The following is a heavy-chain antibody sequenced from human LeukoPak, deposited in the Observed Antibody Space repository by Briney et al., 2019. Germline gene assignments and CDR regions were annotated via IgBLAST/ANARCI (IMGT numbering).Heavy chain of an antibody. CDR2: INLRGST. CDR3: ARTHLLTYGSSGYYVDAFDI. V-gene: IGHV4-34*01. CDR1: GGSFRGYY. D-gene: IGHD3-22*01. J-gene: IGHJ3*02. Sequence: PSETLSLTCAVYGGSFRGYYWSWIRQPPGKGLEWIGEINLRGSTNYNPSLKSRVTISVDTSKNQFSLKLSSVTAADTAVYYCARTHLLTYGSSGYYVDAFDIWGQGTMVTVSS.